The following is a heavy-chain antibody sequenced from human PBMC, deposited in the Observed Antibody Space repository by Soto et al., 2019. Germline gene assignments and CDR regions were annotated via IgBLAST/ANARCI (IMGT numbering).Heavy chain of an antibody. Sequence: GGSLRLSCAASGFTFSSYAMHWVRQAPGKGLEYVSAISSNGGSTYYANSVKGRFTISRDNSKNTLYLQMGSLRAEDMAVYYCARLAAAGMLSDDCWGQGTLVTVSS. CDR3: ARLAAAGMLSDDC. CDR1: GFTFSSYA. J-gene: IGHJ4*02. CDR2: ISSNGGST. D-gene: IGHD6-13*01. V-gene: IGHV3-64*01.